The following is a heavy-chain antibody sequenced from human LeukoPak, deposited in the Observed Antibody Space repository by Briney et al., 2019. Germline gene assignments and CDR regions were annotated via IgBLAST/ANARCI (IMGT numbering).Heavy chain of an antibody. CDR1: GFSLSSYW. CDR3: ARAMVRGVDFDY. J-gene: IGHJ4*02. V-gene: IGHV3-74*01. D-gene: IGHD3-10*01. CDR2: INSDGSST. Sequence: GGSLRLSCVASGFSLSSYWMHWVRQAPGKGLGWVSCINSDGSSTSYADSVKGRFTISRDNAKNTLYLQMNSLRAEDTAVYYCARAMVRGVDFDYWGQGTLVTVSS.